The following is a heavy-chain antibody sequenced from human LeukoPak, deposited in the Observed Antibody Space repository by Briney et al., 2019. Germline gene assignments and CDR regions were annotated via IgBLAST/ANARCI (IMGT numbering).Heavy chain of an antibody. D-gene: IGHD4-17*01. CDR2: ISYDGSNK. J-gene: IGHJ6*02. V-gene: IGHV3-30*18. CDR3: AKEEEYGDYGDYYYGMDV. CDR1: GFTFSSYG. Sequence: PGRSLRLSCAASGFTFSSYGMHWVRQAPGKGLEWVAVISYDGSNKYYADSVKGRFTISRDNSKNTLYLQMNSLRAEDTAVYYCAKEEEYGDYGDYYYGMDVWGQGTTVTVSS.